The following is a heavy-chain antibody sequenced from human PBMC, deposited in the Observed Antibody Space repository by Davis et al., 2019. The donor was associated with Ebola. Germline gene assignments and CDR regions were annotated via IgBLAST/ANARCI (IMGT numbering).Heavy chain of an antibody. D-gene: IGHD1-26*01. J-gene: IGHJ3*02. Sequence: MPSETLSLTCTVSGGSISYYFWSWIRQPPGKGLEWIGYIYFSGSTNYNPSLQSRVTISVDTSKNQFSLKLSSVTAADTAVYCCAREERWELQRAFDIWGHGTMVTVSS. CDR3: AREERWELQRAFDI. CDR2: IYFSGST. CDR1: GGSISYYF. V-gene: IGHV4-59*01.